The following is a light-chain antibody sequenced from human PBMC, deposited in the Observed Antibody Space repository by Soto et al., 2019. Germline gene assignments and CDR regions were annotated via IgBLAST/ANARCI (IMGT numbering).Light chain of an antibody. CDR1: SSDVGGYNY. CDR2: DVS. J-gene: IGLJ3*02. Sequence: QSALTQPRSVSGSPGQSVTISCTGTSSDVGGYNYVSWYQQHPGKAPKFMIYDVSKRPSGVPDRFSGSKSGNTASLTISGLQAEDEADYYCCSYAGSYTHWVFGGGTKLTVL. V-gene: IGLV2-11*01. CDR3: CSYAGSYTHWV.